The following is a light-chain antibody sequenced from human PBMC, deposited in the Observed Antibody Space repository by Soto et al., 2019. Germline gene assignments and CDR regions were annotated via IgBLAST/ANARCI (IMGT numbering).Light chain of an antibody. CDR3: TSYAGTSTLDV. Sequence: QSVLTQPASVSGSPGQSITISCTGTSSDIGAYNSVSWYQHHPGEAPKLMIYDVTNRPSGVSNRFSGSKSGNTASLTVSGLQAEDEADYYCTSYAGTSTLDVFGTGTKLTVL. CDR1: SSDIGAYNS. V-gene: IGLV2-14*03. J-gene: IGLJ1*01. CDR2: DVT.